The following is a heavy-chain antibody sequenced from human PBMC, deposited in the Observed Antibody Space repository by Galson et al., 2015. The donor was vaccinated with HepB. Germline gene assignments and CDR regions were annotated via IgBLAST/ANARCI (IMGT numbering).Heavy chain of an antibody. D-gene: IGHD1-26*01. CDR2: INGVGSSS. CDR1: GFTVRSYW. Sequence: SLRLSCAASGFTVRSYWMHWARRAPGEGLVRVSRINGVGSSSSYADSVKGRFTISRDNAKNTLYLQMNSLRAEDTAVYYCAREEVGATTTFRRYFDYWGQGTLVTVSS. CDR3: AREEVGATTTFRRYFDY. J-gene: IGHJ4*02. V-gene: IGHV3-74*01.